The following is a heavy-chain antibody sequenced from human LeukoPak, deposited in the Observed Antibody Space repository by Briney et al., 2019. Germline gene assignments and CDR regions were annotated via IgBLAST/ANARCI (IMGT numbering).Heavy chain of an antibody. CDR2: IDWDDDK. D-gene: IGHD3-22*01. J-gene: IGHJ4*02. CDR1: GFSLSTSGMC. CDR3: ARSNYYDSSGYYCIDY. Sequence: VSGPALVKPPPTHTLTCTFSGFSLSTSGMCVSWIRQPPGKALEWLALIDWDDDKYYSTSLKTRLTISKDTSKNQVVLTMTNMDPVDTATYSCARSNYYDSSGYYCIDYWGQGTLVTVSS. V-gene: IGHV2-70*01.